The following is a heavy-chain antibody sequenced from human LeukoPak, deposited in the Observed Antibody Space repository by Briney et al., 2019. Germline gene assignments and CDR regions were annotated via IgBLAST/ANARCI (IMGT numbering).Heavy chain of an antibody. D-gene: IGHD3-3*01. CDR3: ARLLEWLFLQRSFDY. V-gene: IGHV3-7*01. J-gene: IGHJ4*02. Sequence: GGSLRLSCAASGFTFSSYWMSWVRQAPGKGLEWVANIKQDGSEKYYVDSVKGRFTISRDNAKNSLYLQMNSLRAEDTAAYYCARLLEWLFLQRSFDYWGQGTLVTVSS. CDR1: GFTFSSYW. CDR2: IKQDGSEK.